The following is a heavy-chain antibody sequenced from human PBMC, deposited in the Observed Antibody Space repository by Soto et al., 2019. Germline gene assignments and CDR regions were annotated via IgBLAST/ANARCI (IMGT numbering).Heavy chain of an antibody. CDR2: INAGNGNT. D-gene: IGHD2-2*02. V-gene: IGHV1-3*01. CDR3: ARGLYTPNWFDP. Sequence: ASVMVSCKASGSTFTSYAMHWVRQAPGQRLEWMGWINAGNGNTKYSQKFQGRVTITRDTSASTAYMELSSLRSEDTAVYYCARGLYTPNWFDPWGQGTLVSVSS. J-gene: IGHJ5*02. CDR1: GSTFTSYA.